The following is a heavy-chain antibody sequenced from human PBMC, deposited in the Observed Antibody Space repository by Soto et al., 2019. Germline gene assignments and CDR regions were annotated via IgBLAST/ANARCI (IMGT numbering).Heavy chain of an antibody. Sequence: AGSAGTPRRFYNRWFRQPTGKALEWIAQVKHSESTNYTPSLKSRVTISVDTSKNQSAQKLSAVTAAGTAVYYCAIARAAARNKWFDHTEQLTLVSIS. CDR1: AGTPRRFY. V-gene: IGHV4-34*01. CDR2: VKHSEST. CDR3: AIARAAARNKWFDH. J-gene: IGHJ5*02. D-gene: IGHD6-13*01.